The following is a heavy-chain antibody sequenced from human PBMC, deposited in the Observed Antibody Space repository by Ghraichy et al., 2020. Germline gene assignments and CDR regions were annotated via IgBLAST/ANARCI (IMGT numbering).Heavy chain of an antibody. CDR1: GFTFSSYW. J-gene: IGHJ5*02. Sequence: RGSLRLSCAASGFTFSSYWMSWVRQAPGKGLEWVANIKQDGSEKYYVDSVKGRFTISRDNAKNSLYLQMNSLRAEDTAVYYCARETGRVYDNFDPWGQGTLVTVSS. V-gene: IGHV3-7*03. D-gene: IGHD3-9*01. CDR2: IKQDGSEK. CDR3: ARETGRVYDNFDP.